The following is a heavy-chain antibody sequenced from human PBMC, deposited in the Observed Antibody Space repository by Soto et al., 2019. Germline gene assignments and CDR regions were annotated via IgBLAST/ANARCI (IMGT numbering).Heavy chain of an antibody. V-gene: IGHV4-34*01. CDR3: ARGVVYRDVGLAYGMDV. CDR2: INYSGST. D-gene: IGHD3-22*01. CDR1: GESFSNHY. Sequence: QVQLQQWGAGVLRPSETLSLTCAVYGESFSNHYWTWIRQSPGKGLEWVGEINYSGSTRYNWSLGSRVNISVDTSKNQFSLMVTSVTAEDTAVYYCARGVVYRDVGLAYGMDVWGQGTTVTVSS. J-gene: IGHJ6*02.